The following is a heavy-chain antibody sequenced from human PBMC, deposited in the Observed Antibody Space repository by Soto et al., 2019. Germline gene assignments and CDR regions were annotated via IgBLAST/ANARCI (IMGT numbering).Heavy chain of an antibody. CDR3: ARVGGSYYFDY. Sequence: ASVKVSCKASCYIFTSYGISWVRQAPGQGLEWMGWISAYNGNINYAKKLQGRVTMTTDTSTSTAYMELRSMTSDDTDVYYCARVGGSYYFDYWSQGTLVTVSS. CDR1: CYIFTSYG. J-gene: IGHJ4*02. CDR2: ISAYNGNI. V-gene: IGHV1-18*04. D-gene: IGHD1-26*01.